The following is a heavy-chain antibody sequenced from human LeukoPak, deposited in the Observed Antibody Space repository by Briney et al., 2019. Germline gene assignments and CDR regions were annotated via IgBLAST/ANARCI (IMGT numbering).Heavy chain of an antibody. Sequence: GRSLRLTCAASGFTFSSYGMHWVRQAPGKGPEWVAVIWYDGSNKYYADSVKGRFTISRDNSKNTLYLQMNSLRAEDTAVYYCAKDSVVPAARYNWFDPWGQGTLVTVSS. CDR2: IWYDGSNK. CDR3: AKDSVVPAARYNWFDP. D-gene: IGHD2-2*01. CDR1: GFTFSSYG. J-gene: IGHJ5*02. V-gene: IGHV3-33*06.